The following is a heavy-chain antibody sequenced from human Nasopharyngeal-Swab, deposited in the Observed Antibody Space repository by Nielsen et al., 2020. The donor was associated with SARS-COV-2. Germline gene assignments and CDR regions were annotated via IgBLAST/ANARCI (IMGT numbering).Heavy chain of an antibody. D-gene: IGHD1-26*01. J-gene: IGHJ4*02. CDR2: ISGSGGST. CDR3: AKYEYLLVGATFDY. Sequence: GESLKISCAASGFTFSSYAMSWVRQAPGKGLEWVSAISGSGGSTYYADSVKGRFTISRDNSKNTLYLQMNSLRAEDTAVYYCAKYEYLLVGATFDYWGQGTLVIVSS. V-gene: IGHV3-23*01. CDR1: GFTFSSYA.